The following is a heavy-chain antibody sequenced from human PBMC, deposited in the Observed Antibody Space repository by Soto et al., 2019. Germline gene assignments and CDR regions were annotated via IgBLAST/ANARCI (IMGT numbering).Heavy chain of an antibody. CDR1: GFTFSGDA. V-gene: IGHV3-21*01. D-gene: IGHD3-10*02. CDR2: ISTTSTYI. Sequence: SGGSLRLSCAASGFTFSGDAMNWVCQAPGKGLEWVSSISTTSTYIYYADSVKGRFTISRDNANNSLHLQMNSLRAEDTAVYYCTRDYVMDVWGQGTTVTV. CDR3: TRDYVMDV. J-gene: IGHJ6*02.